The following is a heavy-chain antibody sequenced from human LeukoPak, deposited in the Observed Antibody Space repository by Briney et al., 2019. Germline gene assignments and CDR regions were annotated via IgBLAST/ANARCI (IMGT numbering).Heavy chain of an antibody. CDR2: TWYDGSNK. Sequence: PGGSLRLSCAASGFTFSYYGMHWVRQAPGRGLEWVTSTWYDGSNKWYADSVRGRFTISRDNSQNTLYLQMNSLRVEDTAVYYCAKMAVADPYTNSPLRPFDSTVHWDYWGQGTLVTVSS. D-gene: IGHD2/OR15-2a*01. CDR3: AKMAVADPYTNSPLRPFDSTVHWDY. V-gene: IGHV3-33*06. CDR1: GFTFSYYG. J-gene: IGHJ4*02.